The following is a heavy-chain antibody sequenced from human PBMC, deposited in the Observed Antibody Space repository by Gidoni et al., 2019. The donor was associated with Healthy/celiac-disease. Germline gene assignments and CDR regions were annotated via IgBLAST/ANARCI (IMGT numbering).Heavy chain of an antibody. CDR1: GFTFSSYG. CDR3: ASGTY. J-gene: IGHJ4*02. Sequence: QVQLVESGGGVVQPGRSLRLSCAACGFTFSSYGLHWVRQAPVKGLEWVAVIGYDGSNKYYADSVKGRVTISRDNSKNTLYLQMNSLRAEDTAVYYCASGTYWGQGTLVTVSS. D-gene: IGHD1-1*01. CDR2: IGYDGSNK. V-gene: IGHV3-33*01.